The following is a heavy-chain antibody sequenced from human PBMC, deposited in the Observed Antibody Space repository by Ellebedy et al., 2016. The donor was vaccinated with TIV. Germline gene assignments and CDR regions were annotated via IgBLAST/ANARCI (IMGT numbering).Heavy chain of an antibody. CDR3: ARFSRSYYREFDY. J-gene: IGHJ4*02. CDR1: GGSISSHY. Sequence: SETLSLXXTVSGGSISSHYWSWIRQPPGKGLEWIGYIYYSGNTDYDPSLKSRVTISVDTSKNQFFLKLTSVTAADTAVYYCARFSRSYYREFDYWGQGTLVTVSS. CDR2: IYYSGNT. V-gene: IGHV4-59*11. D-gene: IGHD3-10*01.